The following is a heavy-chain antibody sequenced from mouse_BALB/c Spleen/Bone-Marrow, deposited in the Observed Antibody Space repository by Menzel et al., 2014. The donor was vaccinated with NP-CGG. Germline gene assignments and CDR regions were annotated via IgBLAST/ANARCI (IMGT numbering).Heavy chain of an antibody. D-gene: IGHD2-4*01. J-gene: IGHJ4*01. Sequence: QVQLKESGAELVRPGVSVKISCKGSGYTFTDYTMHWVKQSHAKSLEWIGVISTYYGDASYNQKFKGKATMTVDKSSSTAYMELARLTSEDSAIYYCARVITTGYYGMDYWGQGTSVTVSP. CDR2: ISTYYGDA. CDR1: GYTFTDYT. CDR3: ARVITTGYYGMDY. V-gene: IGHV1S137*01.